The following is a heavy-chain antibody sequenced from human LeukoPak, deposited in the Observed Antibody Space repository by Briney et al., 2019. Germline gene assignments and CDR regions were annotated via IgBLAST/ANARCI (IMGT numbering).Heavy chain of an antibody. CDR3: ARDLSTKYCIDY. D-gene: IGHD2-8*02. CDR1: GFTFSSYG. CDR2: ISYDGRNK. Sequence: GGSLRLSCAASGFTFSSYGMHWVRQAPGKGLEWLTFISYDGRNKYYADSVKGRFTISRDNSKNTLYLQMSSLRAEDTAVYYCARDLSTKYCIDYWGQGILVTVSS. V-gene: IGHV3-30*19. J-gene: IGHJ4*02.